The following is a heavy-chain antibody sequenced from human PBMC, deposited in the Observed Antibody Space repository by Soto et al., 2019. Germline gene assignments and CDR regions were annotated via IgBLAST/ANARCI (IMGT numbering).Heavy chain of an antibody. CDR2: ISAYNGNT. J-gene: IGHJ6*03. CDR3: ERGGGANNFFWSGYSNYYYSYMAV. Sequence: ASVKVSCKASGYTFTSYGIIWVRQAPGQGLEWMGWISAYNGNTNYAQKLQGRVTMTTETSTSTAYMELRSLRSDDTAVYYCERGGGANNFFWSGYSNYYYSYMAVWGKGTTVTVSS. V-gene: IGHV1-18*01. D-gene: IGHD3-3*01. CDR1: GYTFTSYG.